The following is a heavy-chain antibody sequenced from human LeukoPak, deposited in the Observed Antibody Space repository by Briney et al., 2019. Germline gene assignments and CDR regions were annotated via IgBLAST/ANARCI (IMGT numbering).Heavy chain of an antibody. Sequence: PGGSLRLSCAASGFTVSSNYMSWVRQAPGKGLEWVSSISSSSSYIYYADSVKGRFTISRDNAKNSLYLQMNSLRAEDTAVYYCARSQQHWGYWGQGTLVTVSS. CDR3: ARSQQHWGY. CDR1: GFTVSSNY. J-gene: IGHJ4*02. V-gene: IGHV3-21*01. CDR2: ISSSSSYI. D-gene: IGHD3-16*01.